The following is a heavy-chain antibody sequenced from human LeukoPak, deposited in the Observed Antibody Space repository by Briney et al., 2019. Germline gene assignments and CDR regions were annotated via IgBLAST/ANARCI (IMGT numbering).Heavy chain of an antibody. V-gene: IGHV4-39*07. J-gene: IGHJ3*02. CDR2: IYYSGTT. CDR1: GDSIITSTYY. D-gene: IGHD2-15*01. CDR3: ARWYGDRYCTGGSCKDSFDI. Sequence: SETLSLTCTVSGDSIITSTYYWGWIRQPPGKGLEWIGAIYYSGTTYYNPSLKSRVTISVDTPKNQFSLKLTSVTAADTAVFYCARWYGDRYCTGGSCKDSFDIWGQGTMVTVSS.